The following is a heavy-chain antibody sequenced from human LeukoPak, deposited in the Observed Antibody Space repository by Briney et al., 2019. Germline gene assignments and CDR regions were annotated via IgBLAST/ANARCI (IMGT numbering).Heavy chain of an antibody. Sequence: ASVKVSCKASGYTFTSYGISWVRQAPGQGLGWMGWISAYNGNTNYAQKLQGRVTMTTDTSTSTAYMELRSLRSDDTAVYYCARDWAPIVVVPAAMRYDAFDIWGQGTMVIVSS. V-gene: IGHV1-18*01. CDR2: ISAYNGNT. D-gene: IGHD2-2*01. CDR3: ARDWAPIVVVPAAMRYDAFDI. J-gene: IGHJ3*02. CDR1: GYTFTSYG.